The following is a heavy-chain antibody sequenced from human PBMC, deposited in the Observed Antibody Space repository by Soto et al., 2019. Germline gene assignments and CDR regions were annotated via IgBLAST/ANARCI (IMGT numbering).Heavy chain of an antibody. V-gene: IGHV3-23*01. CDR1: GFTFHDYA. CDR2: IAFTGSAT. CDR3: VKEVQTLRKVAFAL. J-gene: IGHJ4*02. Sequence: GGSLRLSCATSGFTFHDYAMSWVRQAPGKGLEWVSAIAFTGSATYYADSVKGRFTISRDNSKNIVYLRMNSLRVDDTALYYCVKEVQTLRKVAFALWCQGTQVTVSS. D-gene: IGHD2-15*01.